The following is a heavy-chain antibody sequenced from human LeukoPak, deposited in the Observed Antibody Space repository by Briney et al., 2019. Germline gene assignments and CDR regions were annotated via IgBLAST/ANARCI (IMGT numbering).Heavy chain of an antibody. J-gene: IGHJ4*02. Sequence: GGSLRLSCAASGFTFSSYSMNWVRQAPGKGLEWVSYISSSTSNIKYADSVMGRFTISRDNAKNSLYLQMNSLRADDAAVYYCARESPVIDYWGQGTLVTVSS. CDR3: ARESPVIDY. CDR2: ISSSTSNI. V-gene: IGHV3-48*04. CDR1: GFTFSSYS.